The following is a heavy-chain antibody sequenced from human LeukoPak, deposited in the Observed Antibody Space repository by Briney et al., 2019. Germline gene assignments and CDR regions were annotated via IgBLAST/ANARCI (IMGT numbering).Heavy chain of an antibody. CDR3: ARADYYGSGSYSY. V-gene: IGHV5-51*01. CDR1: GXSFSSYW. D-gene: IGHD3-10*01. Sequence: GESLKISCKGSGXSFSSYWIGWVRQMPGKGLERMGIIYVGDSDTRYSPSFQGQVTISAEKSITTAYLQWSSLKASDTAMYYCARADYYGSGSYSYWGQGTLVTVSS. J-gene: IGHJ4*02. CDR2: IYVGDSDT.